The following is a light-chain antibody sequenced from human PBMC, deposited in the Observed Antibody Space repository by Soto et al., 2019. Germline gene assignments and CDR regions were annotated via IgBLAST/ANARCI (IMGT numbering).Light chain of an antibody. CDR1: SSDVGGYNY. V-gene: IGLV2-14*01. J-gene: IGLJ1*01. Sequence: QSALTQPASVSGSPGQSITISCTGTSSDVGGYNYVSWYQQHPGKAPKHMIYDVSNRPSGVSNRFSGSKSGNTASLTISGLQAEDEADYYCSSYTSSSTLEVFGTGTKLTVL. CDR3: SSYTSSSTLEV. CDR2: DVS.